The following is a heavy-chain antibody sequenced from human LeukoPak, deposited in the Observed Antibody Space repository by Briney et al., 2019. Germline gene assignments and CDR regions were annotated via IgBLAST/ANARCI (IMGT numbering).Heavy chain of an antibody. V-gene: IGHV3-53*01. D-gene: IGHD3-3*01. Sequence: GGSLRLSCAASGFTVSSNYMSWVRQAPGKGLEWVSVIYSGGSTYYADSVKGRFTISRDNSKNTLYLQMNSLRAEDTAVYYCAREGTNYDFWSGYSDLDYWGQGTLVTVSS. CDR1: GFTVSSNY. CDR2: IYSGGST. J-gene: IGHJ4*02. CDR3: AREGTNYDFWSGYSDLDY.